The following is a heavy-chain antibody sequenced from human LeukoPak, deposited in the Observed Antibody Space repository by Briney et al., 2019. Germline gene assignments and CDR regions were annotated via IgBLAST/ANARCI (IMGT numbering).Heavy chain of an antibody. CDR3: ARIEEPKWGSYCSYYFDY. CDR1: GGSFSGYY. D-gene: IGHD3-16*02. J-gene: IGHJ4*02. Sequence: PSETLSLTCAVYGGSFSGYYWSWIRQPPGKGLEWIGEINHSGSTNYNPSLKSRVTISVDTSKNQFSLKLSSVTAADTAVYYCARIEEPKWGSYCSYYFDYWGQGTLVTVSS. V-gene: IGHV4-34*01. CDR2: INHSGST.